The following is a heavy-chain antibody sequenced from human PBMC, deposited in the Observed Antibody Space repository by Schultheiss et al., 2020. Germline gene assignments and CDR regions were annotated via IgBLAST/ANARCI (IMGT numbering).Heavy chain of an antibody. V-gene: IGHV3-74*01. CDR3: ARDYGIVGAQVPNWFDP. D-gene: IGHD1-26*01. J-gene: IGHJ5*02. Sequence: GGSLRLSCAASGFTFSSYWMHWVRQAPGKGLVWVSRINSDGSSTSYADSVKGRFTISRDNSKNTLYLQMNSLRPEDTAVYFCARDYGIVGAQVPNWFDPWGLGTLVTVSS. CDR1: GFTFSSYW. CDR2: INSDGSST.